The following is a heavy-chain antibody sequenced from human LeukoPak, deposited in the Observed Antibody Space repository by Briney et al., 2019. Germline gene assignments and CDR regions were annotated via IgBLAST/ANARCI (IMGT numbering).Heavy chain of an antibody. J-gene: IGHJ3*02. D-gene: IGHD5-24*01. CDR2: ISSDSSYT. CDR1: GFTFSSYS. Sequence: GGSLRLSCAASGFTFSSYSMNWVRQAPGKGLEWVSSISSDSSYTDYADSLKGRFTISRDNAKNSLYLQMNSLRAEDTAVYYCARSGGWLQRGDDAFDIWGQGTMVTVSS. CDR3: ARSGGWLQRGDDAFDI. V-gene: IGHV3-21*04.